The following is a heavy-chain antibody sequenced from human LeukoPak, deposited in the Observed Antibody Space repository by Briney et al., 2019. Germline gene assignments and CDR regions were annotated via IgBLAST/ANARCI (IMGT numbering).Heavy chain of an antibody. CDR2: ISGSGGNT. V-gene: IGHV3-23*01. D-gene: IGHD3-3*02. J-gene: IGHJ5*02. CDR1: GFTFSTYA. CDR3: AKDHDHFWSGYDH. Sequence: GGSLRLSCAASGFTFSTYAMSWVRQAPGKGLEWVSAISGSGGNTYYADSVKGRSTISRDNSKSTLYLQMNSLRAEDTAVYYCAKDHDHFWSGYDHWGQGTLVTVSS.